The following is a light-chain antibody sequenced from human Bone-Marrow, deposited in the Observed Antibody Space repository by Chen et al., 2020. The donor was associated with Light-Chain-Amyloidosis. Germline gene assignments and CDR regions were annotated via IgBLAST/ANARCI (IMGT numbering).Light chain of an antibody. Sequence: QSALTHPASVSGSPGQSITTSCPGTNSDVGGYNYDSWYQQHPGKAPLLIIYDVSRRPSGISKRFSGCESDNKASLTVSGLQAEDEADYYCNSYTTSSSPVVFGGGTKLTVL. CDR3: NSYTTSSSPVV. V-gene: IGLV2-14*01. J-gene: IGLJ2*01. CDR1: NSDVGGYNY. CDR2: DVS.